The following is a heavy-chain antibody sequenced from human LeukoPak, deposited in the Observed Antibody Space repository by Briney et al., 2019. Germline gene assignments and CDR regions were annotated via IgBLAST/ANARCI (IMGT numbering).Heavy chain of an antibody. Sequence: ASVKVSCKASGYSFTAYYMHWVRQAPGQGLEWMGIINPSGGSTSYAQKFQGRVTMTRDMSTSTVYMELSSLRSEDTAVYYCESSYSSGWDLDYWGQGTLVTVSS. CDR3: ESSYSSGWDLDY. V-gene: IGHV1-46*01. CDR2: INPSGGST. CDR1: GYSFTAYY. D-gene: IGHD6-19*01. J-gene: IGHJ4*02.